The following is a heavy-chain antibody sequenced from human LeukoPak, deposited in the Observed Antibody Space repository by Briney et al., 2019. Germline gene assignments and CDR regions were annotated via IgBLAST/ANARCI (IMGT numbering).Heavy chain of an antibody. CDR1: GYTFTSYA. V-gene: IGHV1-3*02. CDR3: AREESQTYYYDSSGYYYGGYFDY. J-gene: IGHJ4*02. Sequence: ASVKVSCKASGYTFTSYAMHWVRQAPGQRLEWMGWSNAGNGNTKYSQEFQGRVTITRDTSASTAYMELSSLRSEDMAVYYCAREESQTYYYDSSGYYYGGYFDYWGQGTLVTVSS. D-gene: IGHD3-22*01. CDR2: SNAGNGNT.